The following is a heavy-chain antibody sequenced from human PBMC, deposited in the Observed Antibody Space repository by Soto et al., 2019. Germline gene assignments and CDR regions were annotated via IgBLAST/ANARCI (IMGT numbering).Heavy chain of an antibody. J-gene: IGHJ4*02. CDR1: GFSLSTSGVG. Sequence: QITLKESGPTLVKPTQTLTLTCTFSGFSLSTSGVGVGWIRQPPGKALEWLALIYWNDDKRYSPSLKSRLTTTKDTSKNQVVLTMTNMDPVDTATYYCARHEGRIMVDSWGQGTLVTVSS. V-gene: IGHV2-5*01. CDR3: ARHEGRIMVDS. CDR2: IYWNDDK.